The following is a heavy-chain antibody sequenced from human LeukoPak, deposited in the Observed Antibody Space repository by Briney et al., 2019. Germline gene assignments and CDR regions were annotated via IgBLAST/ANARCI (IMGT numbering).Heavy chain of an antibody. CDR3: TRSDCSSGRCPGFDN. D-gene: IGHD6-19*01. CDR2: TYYRSKWFI. CDR1: GDSVSSNSAA. J-gene: IGHJ4*02. Sequence: SQTLSLTCGISGDSVSSNSAAWIWIRQSPSRGLEWLGRTYYRSKWFINYAPSVKSRIIINPDTPKNQVSLQLNSVTPEDTAVYYCTRSDCSSGRCPGFDNWGQGTLVTVSS. V-gene: IGHV6-1*01.